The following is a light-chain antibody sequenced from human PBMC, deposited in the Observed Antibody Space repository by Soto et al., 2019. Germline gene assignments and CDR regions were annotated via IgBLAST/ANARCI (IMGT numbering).Light chain of an antibody. CDR2: KAS. Sequence: IQMTQSPSTLSASVGDRVTITCRASQSIDSWLAWYQQKPGKAPKLLIYKASTLESGVPSRFSGSESGTEFTLTISSLQPDDFATYYCQQYHTYSPWTFGQGTKVEIK. V-gene: IGKV1-5*03. J-gene: IGKJ1*01. CDR3: QQYHTYSPWT. CDR1: QSIDSW.